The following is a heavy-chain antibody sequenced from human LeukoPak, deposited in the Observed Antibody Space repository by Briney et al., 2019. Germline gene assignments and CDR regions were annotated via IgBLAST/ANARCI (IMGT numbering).Heavy chain of an antibody. J-gene: IGHJ4*02. D-gene: IGHD5-24*01. V-gene: IGHV3-23*01. CDR2: ISGSGGST. Sequence: GGSLRLSCAASGFTFSSDAMSWVRQAPGKGLEWVSAISGSGGSTYYADSVKGRFTISRDNAKNTLYLQMNSLRAEDTAVYCCARGTLSRDDYRSWGQGTLVTVSS. CDR1: GFTFSSDA. CDR3: ARGTLSRDDYRS.